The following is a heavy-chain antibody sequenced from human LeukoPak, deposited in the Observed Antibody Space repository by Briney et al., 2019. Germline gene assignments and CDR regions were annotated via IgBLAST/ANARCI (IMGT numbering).Heavy chain of an antibody. V-gene: IGHV3-30*04. CDR3: ARGWDPYYFDY. CDR2: ISYDGSNK. D-gene: IGHD1-26*01. J-gene: IGHJ4*02. CDR1: GFTFSSYA. Sequence: PGRSLRLSCAASGFTFSSYAMHWVRQAPGKGLEWVAVISYDGSNKHYADSVKGRFTISRDNSKNTLYLQMNSLRAEDTAVYYCARGWDPYYFDYWGQGTLVTVSS.